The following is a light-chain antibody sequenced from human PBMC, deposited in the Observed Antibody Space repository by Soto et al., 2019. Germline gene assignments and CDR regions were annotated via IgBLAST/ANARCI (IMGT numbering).Light chain of an antibody. CDR2: GAS. CDR1: LAISNY. V-gene: IGKV1-27*01. Sequence: DIQMTQSPSSLSAFVGDRVTITCRASLAISNYLAWYQQRPGKVPKLLIYGASTLQSGVPYRFAGSGSGTEFSLTITSLQPEDGATYYCQIDNTVPWEFGPGTKVEIK. J-gene: IGKJ1*01. CDR3: QIDNTVPWE.